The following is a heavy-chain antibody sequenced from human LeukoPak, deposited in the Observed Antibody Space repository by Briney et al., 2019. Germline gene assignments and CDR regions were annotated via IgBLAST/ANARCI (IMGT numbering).Heavy chain of an antibody. CDR1: GHTLTPLS. D-gene: IGHD3-10*01. CDR2: FDPEDGET. CDR3: AIVSGLIAMVRGAVFDY. V-gene: IGHV1-24*01. J-gene: IGHJ4*02. Sequence: GASVKVSCKVSGHTLTPLSMHWVPQAPGKGPEWWGGFDPEDGETIYAQKCQGRVTMTEYTSTDTAYMGLSSLRSEDMSVSYCAIVSGLIAMVRGAVFDYWGQGTLVTVSS.